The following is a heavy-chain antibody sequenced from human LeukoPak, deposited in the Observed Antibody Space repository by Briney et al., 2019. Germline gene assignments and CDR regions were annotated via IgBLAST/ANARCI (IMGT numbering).Heavy chain of an antibody. CDR3: AKEGRRGVFDY. Sequence: SGGSLRLSCAAFGFTLSSYEMNWVRQAPGKGLEWVSYISSSGISIYYADSVKGRFTISRDNAKNSLYLQMNSLRAEDTAVYYCAKEGRRGVFDYWGQGTLVTVSS. J-gene: IGHJ4*02. CDR2: ISSSGISI. D-gene: IGHD3-10*01. V-gene: IGHV3-48*03. CDR1: GFTLSSYE.